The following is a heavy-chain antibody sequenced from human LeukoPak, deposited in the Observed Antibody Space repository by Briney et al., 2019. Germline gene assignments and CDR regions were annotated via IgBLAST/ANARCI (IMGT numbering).Heavy chain of an antibody. CDR3: ARLSNSSWYGH. J-gene: IGHJ5*02. CDR1: AFTFNSYV. Sequence: GGSLRLSCAASAFTFNSYVMSWVRQTPGQGLEWVSTISGSGGSTNYADSVKGRFTISRDNPKNTLYLQMNSLRAEDTAVYYCARLSNSSWYGHWGQGTLVTVSS. V-gene: IGHV3-23*01. D-gene: IGHD2/OR15-2a*01. CDR2: ISGSGGST.